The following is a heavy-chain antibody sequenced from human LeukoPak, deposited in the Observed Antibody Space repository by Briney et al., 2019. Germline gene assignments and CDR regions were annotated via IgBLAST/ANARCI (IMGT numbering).Heavy chain of an antibody. Sequence: GGSLRLSCAASGFTFSSYGMHWVSQAPGKGLEWVAFIRYDGSNKYYADSVKGRFTISRDNSKTTLYLQMNSLRADDTAVYYWAKGGPTGSNYFDFWGQGTLVTVSS. J-gene: IGHJ4*02. CDR3: AKGGPTGSNYFDF. CDR2: IRYDGSNK. V-gene: IGHV3-30*02. CDR1: GFTFSSYG. D-gene: IGHD1-26*01.